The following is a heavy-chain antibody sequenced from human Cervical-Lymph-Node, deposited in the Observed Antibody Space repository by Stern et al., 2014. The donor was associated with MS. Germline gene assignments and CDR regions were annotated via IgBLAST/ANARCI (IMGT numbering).Heavy chain of an antibody. V-gene: IGHV3-21*01. J-gene: IGHJ4*02. Sequence: EVQLVQSGGGLVKPGGSLRISCVASGFTFSDYSVNWVRQAPGKGLEWVSSISSTGTYIHCADSVKGRFTISRDNAKNSLYLQMNSLRAEDTAVYYCATDLMTTVTTIEYWGQGALVTVSS. CDR1: GFTFSDYS. D-gene: IGHD4-17*01. CDR3: ATDLMTTVTTIEY. CDR2: ISSTGTYI.